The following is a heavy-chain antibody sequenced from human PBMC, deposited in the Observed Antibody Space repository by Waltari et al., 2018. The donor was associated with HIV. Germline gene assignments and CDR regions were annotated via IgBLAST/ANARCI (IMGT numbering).Heavy chain of an antibody. CDR2: IIPIFGSP. CDR3: ASASRDTAMGAFDI. CDR1: GGTFGTSA. D-gene: IGHD5-18*01. V-gene: IGHV1-69*01. J-gene: IGHJ3*02. Sequence: QVPPVLPGAEGRTPGSSVKASCTARGGTFGTSALYWVRQAPGQGLEWMGGIIPIFGSPNYAQKFQGRVTITADESTSTVYMKLSSLRSEDTAVYYCASASRDTAMGAFDIWGQGTMVTVSS.